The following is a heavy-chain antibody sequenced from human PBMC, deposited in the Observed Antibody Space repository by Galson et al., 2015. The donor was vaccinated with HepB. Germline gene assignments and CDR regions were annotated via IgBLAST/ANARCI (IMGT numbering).Heavy chain of an antibody. Sequence: QSGAEVKKPGESLKISCKGSGYSFSSYWIDWVRQMPGKGLEWMGIIYPGDSDTRYSPSFQGQVTLSADKSISTAYLQWSNLKASDTAMYYCVRRFSSSGSYYIKEGFDYWGQGTPVTVSS. CDR1: GYSFSSYW. J-gene: IGHJ4*02. V-gene: IGHV5-51*03. CDR3: VRRFSSSGSYYIKEGFDY. CDR2: IYPGDSDT. D-gene: IGHD3-10*01.